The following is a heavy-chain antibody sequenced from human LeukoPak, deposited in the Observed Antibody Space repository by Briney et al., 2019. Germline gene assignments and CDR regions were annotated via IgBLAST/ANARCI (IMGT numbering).Heavy chain of an antibody. J-gene: IGHJ4*02. CDR3: VRHARDSSFSQFDF. CDR1: GFTFSSYE. V-gene: IGHV3-7*04. Sequence: GGSMRLSCAASGFTFSSYEMNWVSQAPEKGLQWVALIKQDRSEIQYVDSVKGRFTISRDNARDSLFLQMNSLSSEDSAVYSCVRHARDSSFSQFDFWGQGVLVTVSS. D-gene: IGHD3-22*01. CDR2: IKQDRSEI.